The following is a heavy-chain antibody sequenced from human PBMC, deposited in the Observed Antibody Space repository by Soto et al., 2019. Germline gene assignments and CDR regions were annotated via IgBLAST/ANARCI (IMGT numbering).Heavy chain of an antibody. CDR2: VSYDGNNK. D-gene: IGHD2-8*01. V-gene: IGHV3-30-3*01. CDR1: EITFSNYA. CDR3: ARASRYCTNGVCLGDFDY. Sequence: QVQLVESGGGVVQPGRSLRLSCAASEITFSNYAIHWIRQAPGKGLEWVATVSYDGNNKYYAVSVKGRFTIFRDNSKNTLYLQRRSLRTEDTAVDYCARASRYCTNGVCLGDFDYLGQGTLVTVSS. J-gene: IGHJ4*02.